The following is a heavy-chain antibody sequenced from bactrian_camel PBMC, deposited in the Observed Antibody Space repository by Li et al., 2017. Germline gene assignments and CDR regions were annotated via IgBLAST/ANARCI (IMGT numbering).Heavy chain of an antibody. V-gene: IGHV3S53*01. D-gene: IGHD3*01. J-gene: IGHJ4*01. CDR3: AAGLWSRSWSENLRTDRYNY. Sequence: VQLVESGGGSVQAGGSLRLSCAASGDAYNMGCMGWLRQAPGKEREAVAARDGDGTTGYADSVQGRFAISIDNARSTLYLQMDNLKPGDTGMYYCAAGLWSRSWSENLRTDRYNYWGHGTQVTVS. CDR2: RDGDGTT. CDR1: GDAYNMGC.